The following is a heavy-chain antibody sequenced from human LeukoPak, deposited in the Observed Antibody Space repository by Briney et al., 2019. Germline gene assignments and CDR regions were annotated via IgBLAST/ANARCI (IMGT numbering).Heavy chain of an antibody. Sequence: SETLSLTCTVSGGYIRSYYWSWIRQPPGKGLEWIGRIYTSGSTNYNPSLKSRVTMSVDTSKNQFSLKLSSVTAADTAVYYCARDFYYGSGIFLGPWGQGTLVTVSS. D-gene: IGHD3-10*01. CDR1: GGYIRSYY. J-gene: IGHJ5*02. V-gene: IGHV4-4*07. CDR2: IYTSGST. CDR3: ARDFYYGSGIFLGP.